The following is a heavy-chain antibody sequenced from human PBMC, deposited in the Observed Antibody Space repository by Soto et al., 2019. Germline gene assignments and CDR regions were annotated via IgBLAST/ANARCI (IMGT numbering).Heavy chain of an antibody. CDR2: ISGSGGST. CDR1: GFTFSSYA. D-gene: IGHD3-22*01. CDR3: ARDQTDSGGYSGS. Sequence: PGGSLRLSCAASGFTFSSYAMSWVRQAPGKGLEWVSVISGSGGSTYYADSVKGRFTISRDNSKNTVYLQVSNLRAEDTAVYFCARDQTDSGGYSGSWGQGTLVTVSS. J-gene: IGHJ4*02. V-gene: IGHV3-23*01.